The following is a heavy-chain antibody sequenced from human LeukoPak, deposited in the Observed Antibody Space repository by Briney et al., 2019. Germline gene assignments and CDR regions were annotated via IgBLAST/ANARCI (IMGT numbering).Heavy chain of an antibody. CDR3: EKEGYSGYDAFDI. D-gene: IGHD5-12*01. CDR2: ISGSGGST. V-gene: IGHV3-23*01. Sequence: GWSLRLSCAASGFTFSRYAMSWVRQAPAKGLEWVSAISGSGGSTYYADSVKGRFTISRDNSKNTLCFQMNSLSAEDTAVYYCEKEGYSGYDAFDIWGQGTMVTVSS. J-gene: IGHJ3*02. CDR1: GFTFSRYA.